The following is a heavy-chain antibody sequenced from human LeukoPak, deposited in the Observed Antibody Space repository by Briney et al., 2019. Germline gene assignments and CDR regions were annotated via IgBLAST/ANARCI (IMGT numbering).Heavy chain of an antibody. CDR3: ASYCISRRCDSVFAS. CDR2: IQKDGSDK. Sequence: VGAPRHSCAAPRVSSRDDWMSCGRHGLGEGVGWGASIQKDGSDKVYVASVKGRFTTSRDNAKTSMFLQMKSLTAEDTAVSYCASYCISRRCDSVFASWGEGTLVTASS. V-gene: IGHV3-7*05. D-gene: IGHD2-15*01. J-gene: IGHJ4*02. CDR1: RVSSRDDW.